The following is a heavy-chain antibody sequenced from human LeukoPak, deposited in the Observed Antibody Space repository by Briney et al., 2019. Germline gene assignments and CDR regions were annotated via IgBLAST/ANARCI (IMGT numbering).Heavy chain of an antibody. CDR3: AKSITMVRGPGFDI. CDR1: GFTFSSYG. J-gene: IGHJ3*02. V-gene: IGHV3-30*18. Sequence: GGSLRLSCAASGFTFSSYGMHWVRQAPGKGLEWVAVISYDGSNKYYADSVKGRFTISRDNSKNTLYLQMNSLRAEDTAVYYCAKSITMVRGPGFDIWGQGTMVTVSS. CDR2: ISYDGSNK. D-gene: IGHD3-10*01.